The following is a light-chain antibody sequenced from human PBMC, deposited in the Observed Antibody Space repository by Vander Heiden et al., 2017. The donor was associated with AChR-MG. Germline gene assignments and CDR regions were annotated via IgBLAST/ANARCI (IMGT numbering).Light chain of an antibody. CDR1: SGDIGTYNY. J-gene: IGLJ2*01. V-gene: IGLV2-14*03. Sequence: QSALTQPASVSVSPGQSITISCTGTSGDIGTYNYVSWYQQHPGRAPKVIIYDVTDRPSGVSPRFSGSKSGKTASLTISGLQAEDEAFYYCSSFTTVRTLIFGGGTKLTVL. CDR3: SSFTTVRTLI. CDR2: DVT.